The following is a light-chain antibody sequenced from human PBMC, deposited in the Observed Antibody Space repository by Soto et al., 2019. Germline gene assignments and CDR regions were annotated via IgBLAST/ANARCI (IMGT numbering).Light chain of an antibody. CDR3: QQYNNWPRGIT. CDR2: GAS. V-gene: IGKV3-15*01. CDR1: QSVSSSY. Sequence: EIVLTQSPGTLSLSPGERATLSCRASQSVSSSYLAWYQQKPGQAPRLLIYGASTRATGIPARFSGSGSGTEFTLTISSLQSEDFAVYYCQQYNNWPRGITFGQGTRLEIK. J-gene: IGKJ5*01.